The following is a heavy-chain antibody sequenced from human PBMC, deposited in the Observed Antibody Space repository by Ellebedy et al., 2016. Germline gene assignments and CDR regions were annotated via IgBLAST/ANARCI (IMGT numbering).Heavy chain of an antibody. CDR3: ARYIAVPGTYAMDV. V-gene: IGHV1-46*01. CDR2: INPSGGST. J-gene: IGHJ6*02. CDR1: GYTFTSYY. D-gene: IGHD6-19*01. Sequence: ASVKVSXXASGYTFTSYYMHWVRQAPGQGLEWMGIINPSGGSTSYAQKFQGRVTMTRDTSTSTDYMELSSLRSEDTAVYYCARYIAVPGTYAMDVWGQGTTVIVSS.